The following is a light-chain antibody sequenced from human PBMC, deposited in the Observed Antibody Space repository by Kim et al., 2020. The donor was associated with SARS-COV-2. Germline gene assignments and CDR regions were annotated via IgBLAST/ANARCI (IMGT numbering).Light chain of an antibody. V-gene: IGLV3-19*01. J-gene: IGLJ1*01. CDR2: GKD. CDR1: SLRSYY. Sequence: ALGKEVMINCQGDSLRSYYASWDQQKPGQTPKVVFYGKDDRPSGIPDRFSGSSSADTASLTITGAQAEDEADYYCCSRDKTGKYYVFGIGTRVTVL. CDR3: CSRDKTGKYYV.